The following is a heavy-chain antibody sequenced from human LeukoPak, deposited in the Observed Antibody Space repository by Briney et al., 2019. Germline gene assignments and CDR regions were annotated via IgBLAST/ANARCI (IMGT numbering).Heavy chain of an antibody. CDR1: GYSFTSYW. D-gene: IGHD3-16*01. J-gene: IGHJ5*02. V-gene: IGHV5-51*01. CDR2: IYPAESNT. CDR3: ARRDYVWGSYDDP. Sequence: GESLKISCKGSGYSFTSYWIVRVRQMPGKGLEWMGMIYPAESNTRYSPSFQGQVTISADKSTSTAYLQWSSLKASDTAMYYCARRDYVWGSYDDPWGQRTLVTVSS.